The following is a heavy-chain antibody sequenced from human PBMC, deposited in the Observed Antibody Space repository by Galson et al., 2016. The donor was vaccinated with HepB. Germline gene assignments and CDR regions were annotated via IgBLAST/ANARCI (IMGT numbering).Heavy chain of an antibody. J-gene: IGHJ4*03. D-gene: IGHD3-9*01. CDR2: ISAHNGNT. CDR3: TGDMSYYDVLTNSSYRYFDS. Sequence: SVKVSCKASGYTFSSQGISWVRQAPGQGLEWVGWISAHNGNTDYAQNFQDRVTMTTDTSTNTDYMELRSLRSDDKAVYYWTGDMSYYDVLTNSSYRYFDSWGHEYLVTVS. CDR1: GYTFSSQG. V-gene: IGHV1-18*01.